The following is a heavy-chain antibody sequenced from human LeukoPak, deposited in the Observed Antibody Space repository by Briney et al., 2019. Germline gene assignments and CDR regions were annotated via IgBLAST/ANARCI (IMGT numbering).Heavy chain of an antibody. V-gene: IGHV4-61*02. Sequence: SETLPLTCTVSGGSISSGSYYWSWIRQPAGKGLEWIGRIYTSGSTNYNPSLKSRVTISVDTSKNQFSLKLSSVTAADTAVYYCARTDGDYAYNWFDPWGQGTLVTVSS. J-gene: IGHJ5*02. CDR1: GGSISSGSYY. CDR3: ARTDGDYAYNWFDP. CDR2: IYTSGST. D-gene: IGHD4-17*01.